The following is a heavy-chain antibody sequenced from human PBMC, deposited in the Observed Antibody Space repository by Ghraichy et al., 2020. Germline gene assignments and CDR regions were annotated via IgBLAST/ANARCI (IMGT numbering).Heavy chain of an antibody. V-gene: IGHV1-46*01. CDR2: INPSGGST. CDR1: GYTFTSYY. CDR3: ARDGGGSYVTYYFDY. D-gene: IGHD1-26*01. J-gene: IGHJ4*02. Sequence: ASVKVSCKASGYTFTSYYMHWVRQAPGQGLEWMGIINPSGGSTSYAQKFQGRVTMTRDTSTSTVYMELSSLRSEDTAVYYCARDGGGSYVTYYFDYWGQGTLVTVSS.